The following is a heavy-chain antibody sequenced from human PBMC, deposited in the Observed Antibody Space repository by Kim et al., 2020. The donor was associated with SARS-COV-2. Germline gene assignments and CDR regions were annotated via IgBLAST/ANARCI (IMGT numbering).Heavy chain of an antibody. CDR1: GFTFSSYA. V-gene: IGHV3-33*06. CDR2: IWYDGSNK. Sequence: GGSLRLSCAASGFTFSSYAMHWVRQAPGKGLEWVAVIWYDGSNKYYADSVKGRFTISRDNSKNTLYLQMYSLRAEDTAVYYCAKERIQLWLPAYYFDYWGQGTLVTVSS. CDR3: AKERIQLWLPAYYFDY. D-gene: IGHD5-18*01. J-gene: IGHJ4*02.